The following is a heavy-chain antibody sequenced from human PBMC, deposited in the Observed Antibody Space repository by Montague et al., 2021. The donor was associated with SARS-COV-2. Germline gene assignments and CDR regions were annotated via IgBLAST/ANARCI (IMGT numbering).Heavy chain of an antibody. CDR2: IHHGGST. V-gene: IGHV4-34*01. CDR1: GGSFSTYS. J-gene: IGHJ3*02. D-gene: IGHD3-3*01. Sequence: SETLSLTCAVYGGSFSTYSWNWIRQPPGKGLEWIGEIHHGGSTNYNPSLKSRVTISADTSKNQFSLKLTSVAAADTAVYYCARADITIVGVVIVSAFDIWGQGTMVTVSS. CDR3: ARADITIVGVVIVSAFDI.